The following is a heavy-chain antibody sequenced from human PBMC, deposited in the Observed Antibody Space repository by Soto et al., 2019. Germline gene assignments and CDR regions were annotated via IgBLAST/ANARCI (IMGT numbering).Heavy chain of an antibody. CDR1: GFTFSSFT. D-gene: IGHD2-21*02. J-gene: IGHJ6*02. V-gene: IGHV3-23*01. CDR2: ISGSGGGT. Sequence: PGGSLRLSCAASGFTFSSFTMNWVRQAPGKALEWVSGISGSGGGTDYADSVKGRFTISRDNSENTLFLQMNSLRAEDTAVYYCAKVAIGDSNYYGMDVWGRGTTVTVSS. CDR3: AKVAIGDSNYYGMDV.